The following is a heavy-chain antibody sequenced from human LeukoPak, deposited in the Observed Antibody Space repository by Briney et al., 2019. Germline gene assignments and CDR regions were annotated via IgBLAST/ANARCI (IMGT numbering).Heavy chain of an antibody. D-gene: IGHD3-16*01. CDR1: GFTFSDYY. V-gene: IGHV3-11*06. CDR3: AREGEYAPLDY. J-gene: IGHJ4*02. CDR2: ITSRSSNR. Sequence: GGSLRLSCAASGFTFSDYYMSWIRQAPGKGLEWVSYITSRSSNRYYADSVKGRFTISRDNAKKSLYLQMNSLRVEDTAIYYCAREGEYAPLDYWGQGTLVTVSS.